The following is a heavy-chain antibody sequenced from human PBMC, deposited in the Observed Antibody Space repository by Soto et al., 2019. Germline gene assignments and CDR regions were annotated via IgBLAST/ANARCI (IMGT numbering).Heavy chain of an antibody. J-gene: IGHJ6*03. D-gene: IGHD1-1*01. CDR1: GDSVSSNSAA. Sequence: SQTLSLTCDISGDSVSSNSAAWNWIRQTPSRGLEWLGRTYYRSKWYINYAVTVKSRITVNPDTSKNQFSLQLNSVTPEDTAVYYCARGSWDDVTGHYYMDVWGKGTTVTVSS. V-gene: IGHV6-1*01. CDR3: ARGSWDDVTGHYYMDV. CDR2: TYYRSKWYI.